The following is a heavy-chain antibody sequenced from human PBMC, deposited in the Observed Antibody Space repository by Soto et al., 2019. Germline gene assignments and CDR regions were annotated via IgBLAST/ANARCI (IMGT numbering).Heavy chain of an antibody. Sequence: ASVKVSCKASGFTFSNYGLNWVRQAPGQGLEWMGWVSANNGHTNYAQNLQGRVSMTTDASTSTAYMELRGLRFDDTAVYYCARDIESVAAKHFFYYYAMDVWGQGTTVTVSS. CDR1: GFTFSNYG. CDR2: VSANNGHT. V-gene: IGHV1-18*01. D-gene: IGHD6-6*01. CDR3: ARDIESVAAKHFFYYYAMDV. J-gene: IGHJ6*02.